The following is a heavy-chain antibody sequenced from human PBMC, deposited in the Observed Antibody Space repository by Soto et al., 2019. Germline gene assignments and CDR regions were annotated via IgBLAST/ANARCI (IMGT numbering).Heavy chain of an antibody. D-gene: IGHD3-22*01. V-gene: IGHV3-30-3*01. CDR3: ARDLLPSVVVITNDAFDI. CDR1: GFTFSSYA. CDR2: ISYDGSNK. J-gene: IGHJ3*02. Sequence: QVQLVESGGGVVQPGRSLRLSCAASGFTFSSYAMHWVRQAPGKGLEWVAVISYDGSNKYYADSVKGRFTISRDNSKNTLYLQMNSLIAEDTAVYYCARDLLPSVVVITNDAFDIWGQGTMVTVSS.